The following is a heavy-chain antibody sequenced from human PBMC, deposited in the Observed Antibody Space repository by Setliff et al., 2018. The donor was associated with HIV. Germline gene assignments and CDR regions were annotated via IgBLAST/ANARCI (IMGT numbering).Heavy chain of an antibody. CDR1: GGTFSSYT. J-gene: IGHJ4*02. Sequence: RASVKVSCKASGGTFSSYTINWVRQAPGQGLEWMGRSIPILGIGNDEQAQKFKGRVTFTADKSTSTVYMELSSLRSEDTAMYYCATLDYYGSQTYNLALHYWGQGTLVTVSS. D-gene: IGHD3-10*01. CDR3: ATLDYYGSQTYNLALHY. V-gene: IGHV1-69*02. CDR2: SIPILGIG.